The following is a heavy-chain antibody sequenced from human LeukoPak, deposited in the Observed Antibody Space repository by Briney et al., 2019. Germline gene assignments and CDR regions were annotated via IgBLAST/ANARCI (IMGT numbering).Heavy chain of an antibody. D-gene: IGHD3-22*01. J-gene: IGHJ3*02. V-gene: IGHV4-59*01. CDR2: IFHSGST. CDR3: ARVPNYYDSRDAFDI. CDR1: GDSIRSYY. Sequence: SETLSLTCTVSGDSIRSYYWSWIRQPPGKGLEWIGFIFHSGSTNSNPSLKSRVTISVETSKSQFSLQLTSVTTADTAVYYCARVPNYYDSRDAFDIWGQGTMVTVSS.